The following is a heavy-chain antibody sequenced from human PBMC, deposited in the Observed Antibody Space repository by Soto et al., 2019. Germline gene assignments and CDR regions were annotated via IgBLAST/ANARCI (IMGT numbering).Heavy chain of an antibody. CDR2: IYSSGST. CDR1: GGSISTYY. CDR3: ARGKGKDWFDP. J-gene: IGHJ5*02. Sequence: QVQLQESGPGLVKPSETLSLTCTVSGGSISTYYWSWIRQPPGKGLEWIGYIYSSGSTNYNPSLKSRSTRAVNTSKNQVPLKRHAVTAADTAAYYCARGKGKDWFDPWGQGTLVTVSS. D-gene: IGHD3-10*01. V-gene: IGHV4-59*01.